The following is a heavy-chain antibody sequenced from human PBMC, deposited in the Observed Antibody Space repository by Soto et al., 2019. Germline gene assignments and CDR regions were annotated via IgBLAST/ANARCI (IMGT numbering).Heavy chain of an antibody. V-gene: IGHV1-69*01. CDR2: IIPYYNTL. Sequence: QAQVVQSGAEVRKPGSSVKLSCKASEDTCNSYAIAWVRQAPGQGLEWMGGIIPYYNTLNYAQKFQDRVTITADDSTNTVYMELSSLRSDDTAVYFCASGASRWYPYFFASWAQGSLVTVSS. D-gene: IGHD6-13*01. CDR1: EDTCNSYA. J-gene: IGHJ4*02. CDR3: ASGASRWYPYFFAS.